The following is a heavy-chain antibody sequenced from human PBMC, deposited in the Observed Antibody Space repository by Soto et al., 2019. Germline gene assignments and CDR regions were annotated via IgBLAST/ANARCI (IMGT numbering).Heavy chain of an antibody. J-gene: IGHJ3*02. CDR1: GFTVRDNY. CDR3: ATDRPGYYGSGPEAFGI. V-gene: IGHV3-66*01. CDR2: LYSGGST. D-gene: IGHD3-10*01. Sequence: EMELVESGGGFVQPGGSLRLSCAASGFTVRDNYMSWVRQAPGKGLEWVSTLYSGGSTYYADSVKARFSISRDDSKSTFIPQMNSLRAEDTAVYFCATDRPGYYGSGPEAFGIWGQGTQVTVSS.